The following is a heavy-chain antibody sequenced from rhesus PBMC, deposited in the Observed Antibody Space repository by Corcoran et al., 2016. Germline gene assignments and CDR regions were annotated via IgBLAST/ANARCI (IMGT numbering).Heavy chain of an antibody. J-gene: IGHJ4*01. V-gene: IGHV4-65*01. CDR1: GGSMISNTW. Sequence: QVQLQESGPGLMKPSETLSLTFAVSGGSMISNTWWSRLRQPPGKGLEWIGYVSSSSSSTYYNPSLKSRVTISTDTSKNQFSLKLTSVTAADTAVYYCARHWDGGNWRFDYWGQGVLVTVSS. CDR2: VSSSSSST. CDR3: ARHWDGGNWRFDY. D-gene: IGHD6-25*01.